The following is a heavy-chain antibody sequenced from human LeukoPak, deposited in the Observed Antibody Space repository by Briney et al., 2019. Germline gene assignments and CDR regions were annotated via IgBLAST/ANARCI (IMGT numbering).Heavy chain of an antibody. CDR2: VSVSGLS. V-gene: IGHV4-4*02. CDR3: ARTEAFCSDTSCSNWFDP. J-gene: IGHJ5*02. D-gene: IGHD2-2*01. CDR1: GGSITTTNF. Sequence: SETLSLTCGVSGGSITTTNFWSWVRQTPGQGLEWIGEVSVSGLSDYNPSLRGRVTMSLDTSKNHLSLKLSSVTAADTAVYYCARTEAFCSDTSCSNWFDPWGQGTLVTVSS.